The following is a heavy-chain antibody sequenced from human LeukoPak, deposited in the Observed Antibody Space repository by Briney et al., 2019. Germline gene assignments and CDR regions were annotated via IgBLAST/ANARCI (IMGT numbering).Heavy chain of an antibody. J-gene: IGHJ6*03. Sequence: SETLSLTCAVYGGSFSGYYWSWIRQPPGKGLEWIGEINHSGSTNYNPSLKSRVTISVDTSKNQFSLKLGSVTAADTAVYYCARGNRVARYMDVWGKGTTVTVSS. CDR1: GGSFSGYY. D-gene: IGHD2-15*01. CDR3: ARGNRVARYMDV. CDR2: INHSGST. V-gene: IGHV4-34*01.